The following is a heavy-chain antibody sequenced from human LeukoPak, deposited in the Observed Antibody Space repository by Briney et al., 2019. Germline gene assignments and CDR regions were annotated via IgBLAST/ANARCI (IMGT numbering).Heavy chain of an antibody. CDR2: ISGSGGST. CDR3: AKDRMRYYGSGSYTVFDY. J-gene: IGHJ4*02. V-gene: IGHV3-23*01. CDR1: GFTFSSYA. Sequence: GGSLRLSCAVSGFTFSSYAMNWVRQAPGKGLEWVSAISGSGGSTYYADSVKDRFTISRDNSKNTLYLQMNSLRAEDTALYYCAKDRMRYYGSGSYTVFDYWGQGTLVTVSS. D-gene: IGHD3-10*01.